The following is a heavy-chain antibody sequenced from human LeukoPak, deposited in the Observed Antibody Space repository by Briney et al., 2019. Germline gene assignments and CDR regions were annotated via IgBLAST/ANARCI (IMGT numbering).Heavy chain of an antibody. CDR2: ISAYNGNT. V-gene: IGHV1-18*01. CDR3: ARGGYYDFWSGYLSY. J-gene: IGHJ4*02. Sequence: ASVKVSCKASGYTFTSYGISWVRQAPGQGLEWMGWISAYNGNTNYAQKLQGRVTMTTDTSTSTAYMELRSLRSDDTAAYYCARGGYYDFWSGYLSYWGQGTLVTVSS. CDR1: GYTFTSYG. D-gene: IGHD3-3*01.